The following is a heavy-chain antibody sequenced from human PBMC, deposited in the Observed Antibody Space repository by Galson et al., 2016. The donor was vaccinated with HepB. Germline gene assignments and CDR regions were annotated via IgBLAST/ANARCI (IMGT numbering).Heavy chain of an antibody. CDR1: GGAFSGYA. D-gene: IGHD6-6*01. CDR2: IIPIFGIT. CDR3: ARLTIASRPGEPFDS. J-gene: IGHJ4*02. Sequence: QSGAEVKKPGSSVKVSCKVSGGAFSGYAISWVRQAPGQGLEWMAGIIPIFGITNIAQKFQGRVTVTADDSTSTAYMELSSLKSDDTAVYYCARLTIASRPGEPFDSWGQGTLVTVSS. V-gene: IGHV1-69*13.